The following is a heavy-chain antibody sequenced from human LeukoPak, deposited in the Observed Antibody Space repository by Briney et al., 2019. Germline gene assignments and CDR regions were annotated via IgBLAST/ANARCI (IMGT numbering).Heavy chain of an antibody. CDR3: SRDGGDGGNSAFDI. CDR1: GFTFSDYI. CDR2: IRRGTNSYTT. D-gene: IGHD4-23*01. V-gene: IGHV3-72*01. Sequence: GGSLRLSCAASGFTFSDYILDWVRQAPGKGLEWVGRIRRGTNSYTTEYAASVKGRFTISRDDSKNSLYLHMNSLKTEDTAVYHCSRDGGDGGNSAFDIWGQGTMVTVSS. J-gene: IGHJ3*02.